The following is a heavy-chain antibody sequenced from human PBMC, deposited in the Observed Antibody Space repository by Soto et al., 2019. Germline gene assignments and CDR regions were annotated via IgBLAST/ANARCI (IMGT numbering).Heavy chain of an antibody. D-gene: IGHD6-13*01. J-gene: IGHJ5*02. Sequence: SVKVSCKASGGTFSSYATSWVRQAPGQGLEWMGGIIPIFGTANYAQKFQGRVTITADESTSTAYMELSSLRSEDTAVYYCARSGSAAAGPRARKNWFDPWGQGTLVTVSS. CDR1: GGTFSSYA. CDR3: ARSGSAAAGPRARKNWFDP. V-gene: IGHV1-69*13. CDR2: IIPIFGTA.